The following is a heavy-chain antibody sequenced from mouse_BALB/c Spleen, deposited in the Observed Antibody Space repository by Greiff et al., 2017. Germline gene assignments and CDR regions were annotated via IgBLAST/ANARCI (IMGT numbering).Heavy chain of an antibody. Sequence: EVQLVESGGGLVKPGGSLKLSCAASGFTFSSYAMSWVRQTPGKRLEWVASISSGGSTYYPDSVKGRFTISRDNARNILYLQMSSLMSEDTAMYYCARGRGGNYGYYAMDYGGQGTSVTVSS. CDR1: GFTFSSYA. D-gene: IGHD2-1*01. CDR3: ARGRGGNYGYYAMDY. V-gene: IGHV5-6-5*01. CDR2: ISSGGST. J-gene: IGHJ4*01.